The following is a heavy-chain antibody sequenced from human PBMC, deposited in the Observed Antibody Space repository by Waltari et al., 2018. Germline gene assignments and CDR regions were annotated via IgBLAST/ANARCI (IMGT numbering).Heavy chain of an antibody. CDR1: GYTFTGYA. CDR2: INTKSGDT. Sequence: LVQSGAEVKKPGASVKVSCKASGYTFTGYAILWVRQAPGQGLEWMGRINTKSGDTHYAQNFQGRVALTTDTSTNTAFMELQRLRSDDTAVYYCLRDSSGSHFDYWGQGTLVTVSS. D-gene: IGHD3-22*01. J-gene: IGHJ4*02. V-gene: IGHV1-2*06. CDR3: LRDSSGSHFDY.